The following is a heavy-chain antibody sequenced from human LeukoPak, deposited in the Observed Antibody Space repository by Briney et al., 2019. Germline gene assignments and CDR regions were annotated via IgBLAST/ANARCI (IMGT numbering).Heavy chain of an antibody. CDR2: INHSGST. CDR3: AKGQSPGVRATGRGFQH. D-gene: IGHD1-1*01. J-gene: IGHJ1*01. Sequence: SETLSLTCAVSGGSFSGYYWSWIRQPPGKGLEWIGEINHSGSTNYNPSLKSRVTISVDTSKNQFSLKLSSVTAADTAVYYCAKGQSPGVRATGRGFQHWGQGTLVTVSS. V-gene: IGHV4-34*01. CDR1: GGSFSGYY.